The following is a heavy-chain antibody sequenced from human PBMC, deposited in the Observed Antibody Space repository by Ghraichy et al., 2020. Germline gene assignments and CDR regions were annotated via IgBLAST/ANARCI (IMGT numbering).Heavy chain of an antibody. D-gene: IGHD2-15*01. V-gene: IGHV3-33*01. Sequence: GGSLRLSCAASGFRFSSHGMHWVRQAPVKCLEWVALIWYDGSNEDYAESVKGRFTISRDNSKNTFYLQMNSLRDDETAVYYCARELVVDDDDYYYSMDVWGQGTTVTVSS. CDR3: ARELVVDDDDYYYSMDV. CDR2: IWYDGSNE. J-gene: IGHJ6*02. CDR1: GFRFSSHG.